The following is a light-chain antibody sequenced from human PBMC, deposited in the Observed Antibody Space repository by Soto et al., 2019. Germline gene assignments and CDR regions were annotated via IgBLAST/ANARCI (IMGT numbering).Light chain of an antibody. V-gene: IGLV2-14*01. CDR3: NSHTSRNTRV. Sequence: QSVLTQPASVSGSPGQSITISCTGTSSDVGGYNHVSWYQHHPGKAPKLMIYEVSNRPSGVSNRFSGSKSGNTASLTISGLQADDEADYYCNSHTSRNTRVFGTGTKVTVL. CDR1: SSDVGGYNH. J-gene: IGLJ1*01. CDR2: EVS.